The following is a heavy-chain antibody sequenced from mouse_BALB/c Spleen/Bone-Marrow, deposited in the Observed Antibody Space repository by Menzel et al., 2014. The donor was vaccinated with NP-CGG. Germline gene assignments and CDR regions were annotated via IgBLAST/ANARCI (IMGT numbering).Heavy chain of an antibody. CDR3: ERGGASGLYYYAIDY. CDR2: ISPYYVDG. J-gene: IGHJ4*01. V-gene: IGHV1S137*01. CDR1: GYTFTDFA. D-gene: IGHD3-1*01. Sequence: QVQLQQSGAELVRPGVSVKISCKGSGYTFTDFAIHWVKQSHTKSLEWIGVISPYYVDGGYNQKFKGKATMTIDRSSSTAYMELDRPKSEDSAIYYCERGGASGLYYYAIDYWGQGTSVTISS.